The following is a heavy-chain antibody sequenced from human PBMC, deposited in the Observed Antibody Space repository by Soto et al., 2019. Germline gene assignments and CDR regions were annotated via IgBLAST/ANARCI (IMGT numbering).Heavy chain of an antibody. Sequence: QVQLVQSGSEVKMPGSSVKVSCKTSGGTFSRHAINWVRQAPGQGLEWMGGIIPLFGTTNYAKKFKGRVSISADESTSTAYRELCTLTSEDATGYYCARATIHGSSWYFWFDPWGQVTLVTVSS. D-gene: IGHD6-13*01. CDR3: ARATIHGSSWYFWFDP. CDR2: IIPLFGTT. CDR1: GGTFSRHA. V-gene: IGHV1-69*01. J-gene: IGHJ5*02.